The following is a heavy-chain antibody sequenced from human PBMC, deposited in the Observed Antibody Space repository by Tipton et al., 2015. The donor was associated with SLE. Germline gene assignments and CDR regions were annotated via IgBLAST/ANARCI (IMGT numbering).Heavy chain of an antibody. CDR2: IYHNGDT. CDR3: ARRSVQEAFDI. V-gene: IGHV4-38-2*01. CDR1: GSSVSSGYY. J-gene: IGHJ3*02. D-gene: IGHD1-1*01. Sequence: TLSLTCPVSGSSVSSGYYWGWIRQPPGKGLEWIGTIYHNGDTYYKSSLKSRVTISVGTSKNHFSLKLRSVTAADTAVYFCARRSVQEAFDIWAKGQWSPSLQ.